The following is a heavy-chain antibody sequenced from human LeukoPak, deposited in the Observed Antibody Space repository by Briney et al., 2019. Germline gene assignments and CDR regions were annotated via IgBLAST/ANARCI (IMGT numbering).Heavy chain of an antibody. D-gene: IGHD3-10*01. CDR3: AKTIVRGVTKYYFDY. V-gene: IGHV3-23*01. J-gene: IGHJ4*02. CDR1: GFTFSSYA. CDR2: ISASNPNT. Sequence: PGGSLRLSCAASGFTFSSYAMSWVRQAPGKGLEWVSAISASNPNTYYADSVKGRFTISRDNSKNTLYLQMNSLRAGDTAVYYCAKTIVRGVTKYYFDYWGQGTLVTVSS.